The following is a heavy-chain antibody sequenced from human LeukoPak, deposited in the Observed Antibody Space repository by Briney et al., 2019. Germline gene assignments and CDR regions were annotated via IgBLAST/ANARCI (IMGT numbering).Heavy chain of an antibody. CDR2: ISSSGTTI. V-gene: IGHV3-48*03. Sequence: GGSLRLSCAASGFTFSSFEMNWVRQAPGKGLEWVSYISSSGTTIFYADSVKGRFTISRDNAKNSLYLHMNSLRAEDTAVYYCARGGYAYGYHYWGQGTLVTVSS. D-gene: IGHD5-18*01. CDR3: ARGGYAYGYHY. J-gene: IGHJ4*02. CDR1: GFTFSSFE.